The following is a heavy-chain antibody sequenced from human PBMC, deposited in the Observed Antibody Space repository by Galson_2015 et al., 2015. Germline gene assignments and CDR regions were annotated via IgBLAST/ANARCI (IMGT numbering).Heavy chain of an antibody. D-gene: IGHD1-1*01. CDR1: GFTFSSYA. CDR3: ARAGTGTIDY. CDR2: ISGGSSYI. J-gene: IGHJ4*02. Sequence: SLRLSCAASGFTFSSYAMHWVRQAPGKGLEWVSYISGGSSYIFYADSVKGRFTVSRDNAKNSLYLEMNSLRVEDTAVYYCARAGTGTIDYWGQGTLVTVSS. V-gene: IGHV3-21*01.